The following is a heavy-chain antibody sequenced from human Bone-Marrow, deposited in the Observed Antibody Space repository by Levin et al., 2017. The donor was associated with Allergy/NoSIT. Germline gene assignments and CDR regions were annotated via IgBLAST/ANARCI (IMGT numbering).Heavy chain of an antibody. D-gene: IGHD3-3*01. CDR2: ISSSGGST. J-gene: IGHJ5*02. Sequence: QSSETLSLTCAASGFTFSSYAMSWVRQAPGKGLEWVSVISSSGGSTYYADSVKGRFTISRDNSKNTLYLQMNSLRAEDTAVYYCAKADFWSGAPNWFDPWGQGTLVTVSS. CDR1: GFTFSSYA. V-gene: IGHV3-23*01. CDR3: AKADFWSGAPNWFDP.